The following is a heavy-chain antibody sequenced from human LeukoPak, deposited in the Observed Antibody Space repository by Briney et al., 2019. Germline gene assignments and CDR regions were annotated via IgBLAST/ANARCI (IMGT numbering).Heavy chain of an antibody. CDR3: AKGGAYSYGFYYYMDV. J-gene: IGHJ6*03. Sequence: GGSLRLSCAASGFTFSSYAMSWVRQAPGKGLEWVSAISGSGGSTYYADSVKGRFTISRDNSKNTLYLQMNSLRAGDTAVYYCAKGGAYSYGFYYYMDVWGKGTTVTVSS. CDR1: GFTFSSYA. V-gene: IGHV3-23*01. CDR2: ISGSGGST. D-gene: IGHD5-18*01.